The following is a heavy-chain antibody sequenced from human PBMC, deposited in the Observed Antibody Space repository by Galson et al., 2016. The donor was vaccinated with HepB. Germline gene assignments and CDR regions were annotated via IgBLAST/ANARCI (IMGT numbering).Heavy chain of an antibody. Sequence: SVKVSCKASGYTFNTYYMHWVRQAPGQGLEWMGMINPSGDATSYAQKFQGRVTMTRDTSTSTVSMELSNLRSEDTAVYYCAREATPMTNWWDYNYYHGMDVWGQGTTVIVSS. J-gene: IGHJ6*02. CDR1: GYTFNTYY. CDR3: AREATPMTNWWDYNYYHGMDV. CDR2: INPSGDAT. V-gene: IGHV1-46*02. D-gene: IGHD2-8*02.